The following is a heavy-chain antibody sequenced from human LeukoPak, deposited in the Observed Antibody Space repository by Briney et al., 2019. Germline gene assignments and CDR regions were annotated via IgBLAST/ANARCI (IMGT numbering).Heavy chain of an antibody. CDR1: GFTFTGYY. J-gene: IGHJ3*02. D-gene: IGHD3-22*01. Sequence: ASVKVSCKASGFTFTGYYMHWVRQAPGQGLEWMGWINPNSGGTNYAQKFQGRVTMTRDTSITTAYMELTSLRSDDTAVYYCASKWVTYYYNSSYYHYPTDVFDIWGQGTMVTVSS. V-gene: IGHV1-2*02. CDR2: INPNSGGT. CDR3: ASKWVTYYYNSSYYHYPTDVFDI.